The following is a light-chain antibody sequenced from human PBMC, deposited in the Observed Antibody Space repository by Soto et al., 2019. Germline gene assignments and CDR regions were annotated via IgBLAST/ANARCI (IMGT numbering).Light chain of an antibody. Sequence: QSVLTQPRSVSGSPGQSVTISCTGTSSDVGGYNYVSWYQHHPGKAPKLMIYDVSKRPSGVPDRFSGSKSGNTASLTISGLQAEDEADYYCCSYAGSYTFYVFGTGTKSPS. V-gene: IGLV2-11*01. CDR2: DVS. CDR3: CSYAGSYTFYV. J-gene: IGLJ1*01. CDR1: SSDVGGYNY.